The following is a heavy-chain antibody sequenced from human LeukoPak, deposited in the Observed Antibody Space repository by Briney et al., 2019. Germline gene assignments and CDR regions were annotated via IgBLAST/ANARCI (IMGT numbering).Heavy chain of an antibody. Sequence: GGSLRLSCAASGFTVSSNYMSWVRQAPGKGLEWVSVIYSGGSTYYADSVKGRFTISRDNSKNTLYLQMNSLRAEDTAVYYCARDSTVVVPAARYYYYYMDVWGKGTTVTVSS. CDR3: ARDSTVVVPAARYYYYYMDV. V-gene: IGHV3-53*01. D-gene: IGHD2-2*01. CDR2: IYSGGST. J-gene: IGHJ6*03. CDR1: GFTVSSNY.